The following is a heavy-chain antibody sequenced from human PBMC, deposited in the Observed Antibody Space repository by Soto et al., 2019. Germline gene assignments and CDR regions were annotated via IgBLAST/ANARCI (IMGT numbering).Heavy chain of an antibody. Sequence: QVHLVQSGAEVKKPGASVKVSCKCSGYTFTSYGITWVRQAPGQELERMGWISAHNGNTDYAQKLQGRVTVTRDTSTGTAYMELRSVRSDDTAVYYCARGRYGDYWGQGALVTVSS. CDR3: ARGRYGDY. CDR1: GYTFTSYG. V-gene: IGHV1-18*01. J-gene: IGHJ4*02. CDR2: ISAHNGNT. D-gene: IGHD1-1*01.